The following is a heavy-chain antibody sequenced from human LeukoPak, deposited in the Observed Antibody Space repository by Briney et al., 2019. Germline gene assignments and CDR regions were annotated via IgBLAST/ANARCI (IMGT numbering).Heavy chain of an antibody. CDR1: GGSISRYH. V-gene: IGHV4-59*12. D-gene: IGHD5-18*01. J-gene: IGHJ4*02. Sequence: SETLSLTCTVSGGSISRYHWSWIRQPPGKGLEWIGYIYYSGSTNYNPSLKSRVTISVDTSKNQFSLKLSSVTAADTAVYYCARAESRDGYSLLWGQGTLVTVSS. CDR3: ARAESRDGYSLL. CDR2: IYYSGST.